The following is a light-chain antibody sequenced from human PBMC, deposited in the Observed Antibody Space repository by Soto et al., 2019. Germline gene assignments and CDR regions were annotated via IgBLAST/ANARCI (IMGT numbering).Light chain of an antibody. CDR3: QQRSNWPPT. CDR2: DAS. CDR1: QSVSSY. Sequence: EIVLTQSPATLSLSPGERATLSCRASQSVSSYLAWYQQKPGQAPRLLIYDASNRATGIPARFSGSGSGTDFTLTISSLEPEDFGVYYGQQRSNWPPTFGGGTKVETK. J-gene: IGKJ4*01. V-gene: IGKV3-11*01.